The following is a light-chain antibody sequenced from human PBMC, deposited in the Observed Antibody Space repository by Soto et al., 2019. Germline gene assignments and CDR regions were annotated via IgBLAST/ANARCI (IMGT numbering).Light chain of an antibody. V-gene: IGLV2-14*01. Sequence: QSALTQPASVSGSPGQSITISCTGTSSDVGGYNYVSWYQQHRGKAPKLMIYEVSNRPSGVSNRFSGSKSGNTASLTISGLQAEDEDDYYCSSYTSSSTRVFGGGTKLTVL. CDR2: EVS. CDR3: SSYTSSSTRV. J-gene: IGLJ3*02. CDR1: SSDVGGYNY.